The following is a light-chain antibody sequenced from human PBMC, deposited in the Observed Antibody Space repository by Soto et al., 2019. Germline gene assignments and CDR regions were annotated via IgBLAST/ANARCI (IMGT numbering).Light chain of an antibody. V-gene: IGKV1-5*01. J-gene: IGKJ1*01. CDR3: QQYNSFWT. Sequence: DIQMTQSPSTLSESAGDRVTITCRASQSISSWLAWYQQKPGKAPKLLIYDASSLESGVPSRFSGSGSGTEFTLTISSLQPDDFATYYCQQYNSFWTFGQGTKVDIK. CDR1: QSISSW. CDR2: DAS.